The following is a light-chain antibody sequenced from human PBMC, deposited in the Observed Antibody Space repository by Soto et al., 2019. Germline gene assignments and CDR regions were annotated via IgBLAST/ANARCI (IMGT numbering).Light chain of an antibody. Sequence: EIVLRQSRATLSLSAERRATHSCRASQSVTNNLAWYQQKPGRAPRLLIYDASNRATGIPARFSGSGSGTDFTLTIGCLEPEDFAVYYCHQRSNWPPVPFGGGTKVDIK. J-gene: IGKJ4*01. CDR3: HQRSNWPPVP. CDR2: DAS. CDR1: QSVTNN. V-gene: IGKV3-11*01.